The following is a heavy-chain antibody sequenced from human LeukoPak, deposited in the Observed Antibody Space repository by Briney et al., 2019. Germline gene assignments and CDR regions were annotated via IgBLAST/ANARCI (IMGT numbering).Heavy chain of an antibody. D-gene: IGHD3-16*01. Sequence: PGRSLRLSCAASGFTFSSYGMHWVRQAPGKGLEWVAVISYDGSNKYYADSVKGRFTISRDNSKNTLYLQMNSLRAEDTAVYYCAKEVPTGVWGSYRFQSEPSFDYWGQGTLVTVSS. CDR2: ISYDGSNK. J-gene: IGHJ4*02. V-gene: IGHV3-30*18. CDR1: GFTFSSYG. CDR3: AKEVPTGVWGSYRFQSEPSFDY.